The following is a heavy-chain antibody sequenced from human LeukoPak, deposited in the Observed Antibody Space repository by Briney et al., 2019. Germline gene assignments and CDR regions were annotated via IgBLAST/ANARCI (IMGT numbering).Heavy chain of an antibody. V-gene: IGHV1-46*01. Sequence: GASVKVSCKASGYTFTSYYMHWVRQAPGQGLEWMGIINPSGGSTSYAQKFQGRVTMTRDTSISTAYMELTRLRSDDTAVYYCAREKYDGKSWDSWGQGTLVTVSS. CDR2: INPSGGST. D-gene: IGHD4-23*01. CDR1: GYTFTSYY. CDR3: AREKYDGKSWDS. J-gene: IGHJ4*02.